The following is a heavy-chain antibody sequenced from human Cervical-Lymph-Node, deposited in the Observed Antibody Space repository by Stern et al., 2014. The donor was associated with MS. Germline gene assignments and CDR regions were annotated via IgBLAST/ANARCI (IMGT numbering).Heavy chain of an antibody. J-gene: IGHJ4*02. CDR1: GVTFSSYA. CDR3: ARGIVATIHAF. CDR2: INLILGTA. Sequence: MQLVESGAEVKQPGTSVKVSCKASGVTFSSYAMHWVRQAPGQGLEWMGGINLILGTANYAQKFQGRGTITADESTRTAYMELSSLRSEDTAVYYCARGIVATIHAFWGQGTLVTVSS. D-gene: IGHD5-12*01. V-gene: IGHV1-69*01.